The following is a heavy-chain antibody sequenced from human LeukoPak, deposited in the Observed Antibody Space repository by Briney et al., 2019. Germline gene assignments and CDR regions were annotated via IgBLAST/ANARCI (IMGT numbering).Heavy chain of an antibody. CDR3: AKDRPIAAAGHPFDY. CDR2: ISGSGGST. V-gene: IGHV3-23*01. CDR1: GFTFSSYG. D-gene: IGHD6-13*01. J-gene: IGHJ4*02. Sequence: GGTLRLSCAASGFTFSSYGMSWVRQAPGKGLEWVSAISGSGGSTYYADSVKGRFTISRDNSKNTLYLQMNSLRAEDTAVYYCAKDRPIAAAGHPFDYWGQGTLVTVSS.